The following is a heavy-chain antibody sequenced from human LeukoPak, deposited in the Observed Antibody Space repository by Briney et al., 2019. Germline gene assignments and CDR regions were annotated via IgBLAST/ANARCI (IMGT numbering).Heavy chain of an antibody. D-gene: IGHD3-3*01. CDR2: IYYSGST. V-gene: IGHV4-39*02. CDR1: GGSISSSSYY. CDR3: AVHTVRFLEWLSNSFDY. Sequence: SETLSLTCTVSGGSISSSSYYWGWIRQPPGKGLEGIGRIYYSGSTYYNPSLKGPVTISVDTSQNHFSLKLSSVTAADTAVYYCAVHTVRFLEWLSNSFDYWGQGTLVTVSS. J-gene: IGHJ4*02.